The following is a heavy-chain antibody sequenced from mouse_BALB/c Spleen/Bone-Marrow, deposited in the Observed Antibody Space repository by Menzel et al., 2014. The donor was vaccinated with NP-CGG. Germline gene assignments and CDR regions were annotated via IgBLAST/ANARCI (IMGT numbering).Heavy chain of an antibody. V-gene: IGHV1-7*01. CDR2: INPTTGYT. Sequence: QVQLQQSGAELAKPGASVKMSCKASGYTFTTYWMHWVKQWPGQGLEWIGYINPTTGYTEYNQKFKDKATLTADKSSSTAYMQLSSLTSEDSAVYYCAREDSYVVWFAYWGQGTLVAVSA. D-gene: IGHD2-12*01. CDR1: GYTFTTYW. CDR3: AREDSYVVWFAY. J-gene: IGHJ3*01.